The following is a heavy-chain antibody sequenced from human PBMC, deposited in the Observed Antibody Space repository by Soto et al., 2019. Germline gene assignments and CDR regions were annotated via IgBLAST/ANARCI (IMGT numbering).Heavy chain of an antibody. Sequence: GGSLRLSCAASGFTFSDYYMSRIRQAPGKGLEWVSYISSSGSTIYYADSVKGRFTISRDNAKNSLYLQMNSLRAEDTAVYYCARDRQDCTNGVCYTRGGIDFDYWGQGTLVTVSS. CDR1: GFTFSDYY. CDR2: ISSSGSTI. CDR3: ARDRQDCTNGVCYTRGGIDFDY. J-gene: IGHJ4*02. D-gene: IGHD2-8*01. V-gene: IGHV3-11*01.